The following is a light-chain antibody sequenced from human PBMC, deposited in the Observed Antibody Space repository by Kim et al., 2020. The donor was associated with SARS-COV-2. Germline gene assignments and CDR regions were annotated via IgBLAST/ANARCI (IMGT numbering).Light chain of an antibody. CDR1: QSVSSSY. CDR2: GAS. Sequence: EIVLTQSPGTLSLSPGERATLSCRASQSVSSSYLAWYQQKPGQAPRLLIYGASSRATGIPDRFSGSGSGTDFTLTISRLEPEDFAVYYCHQYGSSAPAATFGGGTKVDIK. V-gene: IGKV3-20*01. CDR3: HQYGSSAPAAT. J-gene: IGKJ4*01.